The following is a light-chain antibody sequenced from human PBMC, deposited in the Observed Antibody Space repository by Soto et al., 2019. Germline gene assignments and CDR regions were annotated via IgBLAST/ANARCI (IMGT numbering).Light chain of an antibody. Sequence: ESVLTQTPNSLSLSPGERATLSCRASQSVDSYLVWYQQKPGQAPRLLIFGASNRATGIPARFSGSGSGTDFTLTIYSLEPDDFTLYCCQQRAFWPIPFCQGARLEIK. CDR2: GAS. CDR1: QSVDSY. J-gene: IGKJ5*01. V-gene: IGKV3-11*01. CDR3: QQRAFWPIP.